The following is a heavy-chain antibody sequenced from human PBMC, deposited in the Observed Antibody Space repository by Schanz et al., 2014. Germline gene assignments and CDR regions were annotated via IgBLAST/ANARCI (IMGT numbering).Heavy chain of an antibody. CDR3: TKDKSQIAVAGLFDL. J-gene: IGHJ4*02. D-gene: IGHD6-19*01. V-gene: IGHV3-11*05. CDR2: INTGSNYI. CDR1: GFSFSDYY. Sequence: VQLLESGGGLVQPGGSLRLSCAASGFSFSDYYMSWIRQAPGKGLEWISFINTGSNYINYADSVKGRFTISRDNTKNSLFLQLNSLRADDTAVYYCTKDKSQIAVAGLFDLWGQGTLVTVSS.